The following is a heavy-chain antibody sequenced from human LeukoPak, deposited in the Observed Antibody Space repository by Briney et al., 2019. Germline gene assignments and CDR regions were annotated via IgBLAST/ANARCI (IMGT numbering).Heavy chain of an antibody. V-gene: IGHV3-33*01. Sequence: GGSLRLSCAASGFTFSSYGMHWVRQAPGKGLEWVADIWYDGSNKYYADSVKGRFTISRDNSKNTLYLQINNLRAQDTAVYFCARYSSSSGGPSYYLDYWGQGTLVTVSS. CDR1: GFTFSSYG. J-gene: IGHJ4*02. CDR3: ARYSSSSGGPSYYLDY. CDR2: IWYDGSNK. D-gene: IGHD6-6*01.